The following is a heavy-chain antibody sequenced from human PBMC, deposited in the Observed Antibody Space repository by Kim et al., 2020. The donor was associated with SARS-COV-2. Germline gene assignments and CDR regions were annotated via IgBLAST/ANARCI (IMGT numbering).Heavy chain of an antibody. CDR3: SRADTDGDWRFIYCYHFDF. CDR2: INPSGGST. J-gene: IGHJ4*02. D-gene: IGHD2-21*02. CDR1: GYTFTSYY. Sequence: ASVKVSCKASGYTFTSYYMHWVRQAPGQGLEWMGIINPSGGSTSYAQKFQGRVTMTRDTSTSTVYMELSSLRSEDTAVYYCSRADTDGDWRFIYCYHFDFMGQGTLVTVSS. V-gene: IGHV1-46*01.